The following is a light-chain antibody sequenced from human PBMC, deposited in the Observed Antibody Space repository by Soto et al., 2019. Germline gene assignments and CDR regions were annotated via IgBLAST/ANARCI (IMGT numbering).Light chain of an antibody. CDR3: CSYAGNSGV. CDR2: EVS. CDR1: SSDVGSYNF. J-gene: IGLJ3*02. Sequence: QSVLTQPASVSGSPGQSIIISCTGTSSDVGSYNFVSWYQQHPGKAPKLMIYEVSKRPSGVSNRFSGSKSGNTASLTNSGLQPEDEADYYCCSYAGNSGVCGGWTKLTVL. V-gene: IGLV2-23*02.